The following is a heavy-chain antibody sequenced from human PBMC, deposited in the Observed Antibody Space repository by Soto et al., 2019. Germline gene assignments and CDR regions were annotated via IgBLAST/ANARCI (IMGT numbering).Heavy chain of an antibody. J-gene: IGHJ4*02. CDR3: ARDGGDYVEVDY. CDR1: GFTFSSYW. Sequence: EVQLVESGGGLVQPGGSLRLSCAASGFTFSSYWMHWVRQAPGKGLVWVSRINSDGSSTSYADSVKGRFTISRDNAKNTPYLQMNRLRAEDTAVYYWARDGGDYVEVDYWGQGTLVTVSS. D-gene: IGHD2-21*02. V-gene: IGHV3-74*01. CDR2: INSDGSST.